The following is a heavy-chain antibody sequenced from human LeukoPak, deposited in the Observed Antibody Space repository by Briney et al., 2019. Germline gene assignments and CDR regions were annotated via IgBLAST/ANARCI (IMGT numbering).Heavy chain of an antibody. D-gene: IGHD5-18*01. V-gene: IGHV1-46*01. CDR1: GYTFTSYY. J-gene: IGHJ5*02. CDR3: ARDGPGYSYGRNWIDP. Sequence: GASVKVSCKASGYTFTSYYMHWVRQAPGQGLEWMGIINPSGGSTSYAQKFQGRVTMTRDMSTSTVYMELSSLRSEDTAVYYCARDGPGYSYGRNWIDPWGQGTLVTVSS. CDR2: INPSGGST.